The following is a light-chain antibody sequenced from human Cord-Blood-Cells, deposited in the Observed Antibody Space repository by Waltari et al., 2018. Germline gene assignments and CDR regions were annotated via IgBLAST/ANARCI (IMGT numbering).Light chain of an antibody. V-gene: IGLV2-14*01. J-gene: IGLJ1*01. CDR1: TSAVGGITY. CDR2: DVS. CDR3: SSSTSSSTRP. Sequence: SALPQPASVSGSPGQSITISCPGPTSAVGGITYVPGYHQHPGKAPNLMIYDVSNRPSGVSHLFSGSKSGNTAPLTISRLPAEDEAYYYCSSSTSSSTRPFGTGTKVTVL.